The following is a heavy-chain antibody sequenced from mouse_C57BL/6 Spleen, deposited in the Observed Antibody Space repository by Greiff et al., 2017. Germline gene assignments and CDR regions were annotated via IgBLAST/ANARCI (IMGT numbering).Heavy chain of an antibody. CDR1: GYAFSSYW. CDR2: IYPGDGDT. Sequence: VQLQQSGAELVKPGASVKISCKASGYAFSSYWMNWVKQRPGKGLAWIGQIYPGDGDTNYNGKFKGKATLTADKSSSTDYMQLSSLTSEDSAVYFCARDYGCRYFDFWGTGATVTVSS. J-gene: IGHJ1*03. V-gene: IGHV1-80*01. CDR3: ARDYGCRYFDF. D-gene: IGHD1-1*01.